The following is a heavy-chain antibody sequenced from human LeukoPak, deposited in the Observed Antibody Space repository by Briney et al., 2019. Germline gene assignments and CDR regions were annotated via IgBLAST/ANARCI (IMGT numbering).Heavy chain of an antibody. J-gene: IGHJ6*03. CDR1: SYY. CDR3: ARDRWTTVTTTGYYYYYMDV. Sequence: SYYWSWLRQPAGKGLEWIGRIYTSGSTNYNPSLKSRVTMSVETSKNQFSLKLSSVTAADTAVYYCARDRWTTVTTTGYYYYYMDVWGKGTTVTVSS. D-gene: IGHD4-17*01. V-gene: IGHV4-4*07. CDR2: IYTSGST.